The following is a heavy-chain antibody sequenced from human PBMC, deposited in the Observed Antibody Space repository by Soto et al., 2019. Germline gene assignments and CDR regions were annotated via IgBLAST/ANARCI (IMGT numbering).Heavy chain of an antibody. V-gene: IGHV1-8*01. J-gene: IGHJ4*02. CDR2: MNPNSGNT. D-gene: IGHD3-3*01. Sequence: ASVKVSCKASGYTFTSYHINWVLQATGQGLEWMGWMNPNSGNTGYAQKFQGRVTMTRNTSISTAYMELSSLRSEDTAVYYCARGTACYDFWSGFEGFDYWGQGTLVTVSS. CDR1: GYTFTSYH. CDR3: ARGTACYDFWSGFEGFDY.